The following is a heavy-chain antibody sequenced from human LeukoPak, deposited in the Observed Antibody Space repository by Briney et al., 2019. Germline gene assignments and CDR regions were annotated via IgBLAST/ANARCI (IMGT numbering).Heavy chain of an antibody. CDR3: ARRVVNNRNWYFNL. J-gene: IGHJ2*01. Sequence: GESLKISCKGSGYSFTTYWIGWVRQMPGKGLEWMGIIYPGDSDTRYSPSFQGQVTISADKSINTAYLQWSSLKASDTAMYYCARRVVNNRNWYFNLWGRGTLVTVSS. CDR1: GYSFTTYW. CDR2: IYPGDSDT. D-gene: IGHD4-23*01. V-gene: IGHV5-51*01.